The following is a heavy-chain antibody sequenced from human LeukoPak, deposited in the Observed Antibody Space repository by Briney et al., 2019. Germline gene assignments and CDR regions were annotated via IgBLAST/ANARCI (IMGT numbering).Heavy chain of an antibody. J-gene: IGHJ3*02. CDR3: TTEISYSSGWETVDAFDI. CDR1: GFTFGDYA. CDR2: IRSKEYGGTT. D-gene: IGHD6-19*01. V-gene: IGHV3-49*04. Sequence: GGSLRLSCTASGFTFGDYAMSWVRQAPGKGLEWVGFIRSKEYGGTTEYAASVKGRFTISRDDSKNTLYLQMNSLKTEDTAVYYCTTEISYSSGWETVDAFDIWGQGTMVTVSS.